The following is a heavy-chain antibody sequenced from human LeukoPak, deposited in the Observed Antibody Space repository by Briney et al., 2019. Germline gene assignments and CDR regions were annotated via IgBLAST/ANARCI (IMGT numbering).Heavy chain of an antibody. CDR2: INHSGST. J-gene: IGHJ4*02. D-gene: IGHD2/OR15-2a*01. V-gene: IGHV4-34*01. CDR3: AKGTLPGLYGY. Sequence: SETLSLTCAVYGGSFSGYYWSWIRQPPGKGLEWIGEINHSGSTNYNPSLKSRVTISVDTSKNQFSLKLSSVTAADTAVYYCAKGTLPGLYGYWGQGTLVTVSS. CDR1: GGSFSGYY.